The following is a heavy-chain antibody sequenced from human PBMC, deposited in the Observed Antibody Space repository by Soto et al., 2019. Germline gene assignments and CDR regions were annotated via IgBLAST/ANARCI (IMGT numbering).Heavy chain of an antibody. V-gene: IGHV4-61*08. CDR1: GGSISSGGYS. J-gene: IGHJ5*02. CDR3: ARDSGYYDSSGDVEFRP. D-gene: IGHD3-22*01. CDR2: IYYSGST. Sequence: PSETLSLTCAVSGGSISSGGYSWSWIRQPPGKGLEWIGYIYYSGSTNYNPSLKSRVTISVDTSKNQFSLKLSSVTAADSAVYYCARDSGYYDSSGDVEFRPWGQGTLVTVSS.